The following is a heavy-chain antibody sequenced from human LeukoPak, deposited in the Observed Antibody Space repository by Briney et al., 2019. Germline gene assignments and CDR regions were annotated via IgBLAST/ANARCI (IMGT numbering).Heavy chain of an antibody. Sequence: KLSGPKLVNHAQTLTLTCTFDGFALRTGGEGVGWIRQHPGKALEWLALIYLNADKPYTPSLKSTLTITKDTSKTQVVLTMTNMDPVDTATYYCAHSSGVPAGRIDPWGQGTLVTVSS. V-gene: IGHV2-5*01. J-gene: IGHJ5*02. CDR3: AHSSGVPAGRIDP. D-gene: IGHD2-2*01. CDR1: GFALRTGGEG. CDR2: IYLNADK.